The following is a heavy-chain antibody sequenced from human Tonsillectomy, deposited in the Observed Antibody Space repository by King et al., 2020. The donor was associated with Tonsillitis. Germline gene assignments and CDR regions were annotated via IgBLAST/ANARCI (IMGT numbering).Heavy chain of an antibody. CDR1: GFTFDDYA. Sequence: VQLVESGGGLVQPGRSLRLSCAASGFTFDDYAMHWVRQAPGKGLEWVSGMSWNSGSIGYADSVKGRFTISRDNAKNSLYLQMNSLRDEDTALYYCSKAIVGATTWGAFDIWGQGTMVTVSS. V-gene: IGHV3-9*01. CDR2: MSWNSGSI. CDR3: SKAIVGATTWGAFDI. D-gene: IGHD1-26*01. J-gene: IGHJ3*02.